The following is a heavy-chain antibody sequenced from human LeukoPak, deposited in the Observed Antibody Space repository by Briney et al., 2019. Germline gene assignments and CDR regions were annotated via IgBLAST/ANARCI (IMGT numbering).Heavy chain of an antibody. Sequence: GRSLSLSCAASGFTFDDYAMHWVRQAPGKGREWVSGISWNSGSIGYADSVKGRFTISRDNAKNSLYLQMNSLRAEDTALYYCAKDNRYYDFWSGYFDYWGQGTLVTVSS. V-gene: IGHV3-9*01. J-gene: IGHJ4*02. CDR1: GFTFDDYA. CDR3: AKDNRYYDFWSGYFDY. CDR2: ISWNSGSI. D-gene: IGHD3-3*01.